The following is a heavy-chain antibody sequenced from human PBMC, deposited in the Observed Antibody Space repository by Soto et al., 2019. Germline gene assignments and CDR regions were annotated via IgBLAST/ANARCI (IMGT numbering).Heavy chain of an antibody. V-gene: IGHV4-39*01. Sequence: SETLSFTCTVSGDSISSNSHYWGWIRQSPGKGREWIGSVFHSGSTKYNASLKSRVTISVDTSKDQFSLRLSSVTVADTAIYYCARLFNGNYYIDYWGHGTQVTVSS. CDR2: VFHSGST. CDR1: GDSISSNSHY. J-gene: IGHJ4*01. CDR3: ARLFNGNYYIDY. D-gene: IGHD1-26*01.